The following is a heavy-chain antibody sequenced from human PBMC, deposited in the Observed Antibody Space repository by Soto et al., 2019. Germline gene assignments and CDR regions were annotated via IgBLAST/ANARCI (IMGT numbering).Heavy chain of an antibody. D-gene: IGHD4-17*01. V-gene: IGHV4-30-2*01. Sequence: QLQLQESGSGLVKPSQTLSLTCTVSGDSISSGAFSWSWIRQPPGKGLEWIGYIYHRGGTYYNPSFKIPVTMSVNRSKNQFSLKLSSVTAADTAVYYCARTLDYGGSAGTNGFDPWGQGTLVTVSS. CDR2: IYHRGGT. CDR3: ARTLDYGGSAGTNGFDP. J-gene: IGHJ5*02. CDR1: GDSISSGAFS.